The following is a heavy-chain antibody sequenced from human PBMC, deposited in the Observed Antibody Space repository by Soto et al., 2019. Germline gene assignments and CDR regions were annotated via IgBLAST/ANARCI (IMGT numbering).Heavy chain of an antibody. CDR1: GYTFTSYY. D-gene: IGHD3-22*01. CDR2: INPSGGST. Sequence: GASVKVSCKASGYTFTSYYMHWVRQAPGQGLEWMGIINPSGGSTSYAQKFQGRVTMTRDTSTSTVYMELRSLRSEDTAVYYCARDLEGPRPTGDGYYYLIGYWGQGTLVTVSS. V-gene: IGHV1-46*01. J-gene: IGHJ4*02. CDR3: ARDLEGPRPTGDGYYYLIGY.